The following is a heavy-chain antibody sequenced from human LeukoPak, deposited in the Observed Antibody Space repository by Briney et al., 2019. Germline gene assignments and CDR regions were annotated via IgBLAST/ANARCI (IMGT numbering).Heavy chain of an antibody. J-gene: IGHJ4*02. CDR1: GGSFSGYY. V-gene: IGHV4-34*11. CDR2: IYYSGRT. D-gene: IGHD4-17*01. Sequence: SETLSLTCAVYGGSFSGYYWSWIRQPPGKGLEWIGYIYYSGRTNYNPSLKSRVTISVDTSKNQFSLNLSSVTAADTAVYYCARGGPPTVTRFDYWGQGTLVTVSS. CDR3: ARGGPPTVTRFDY.